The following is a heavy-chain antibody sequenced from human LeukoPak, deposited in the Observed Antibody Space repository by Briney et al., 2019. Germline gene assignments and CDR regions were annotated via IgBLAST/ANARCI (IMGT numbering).Heavy chain of an antibody. J-gene: IGHJ4*02. Sequence: SVKVSCKASGGTFSSYAFSWLRQAPGQGLEWMGGIMPMFGKANYAQKFQGRVTITADESTTTAYMELNSLRSEDTAMYYCARDLGRSDYWGQGTLVTVSS. CDR2: IMPMFGKA. CDR1: GGTFSSYA. CDR3: ARDLGRSDY. V-gene: IGHV1-69*13.